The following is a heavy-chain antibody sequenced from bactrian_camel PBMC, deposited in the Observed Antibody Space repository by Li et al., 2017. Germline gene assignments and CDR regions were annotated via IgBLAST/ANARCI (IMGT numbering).Heavy chain of an antibody. V-gene: IGHV3S55*01. CDR2: LGNDDRT. Sequence: VQLVESGGGSVQAGGSLRLSCVVSGSTYGNCVGWFRQAPGKEREAVAHLGNDDRTTYVDSVKGRFTISKDNAKNTLFLDMNSLKPDDTATCYCVADCEWVDTWAVATLVPMAREPRSPSP. CDR3: VADCEWVDTWAVATLVP. CDR1: GSTYGNC. D-gene: IGHD7*01. J-gene: IGHJ6*01.